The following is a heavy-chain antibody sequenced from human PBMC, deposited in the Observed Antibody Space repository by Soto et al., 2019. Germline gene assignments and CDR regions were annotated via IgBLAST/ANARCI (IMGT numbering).Heavy chain of an antibody. D-gene: IGHD4-17*01. V-gene: IGHV1-69*12. Sequence: QVQLVQSGAEVRRPGSSVKVSCKASGVTFNNYAIRWVRQAPGQGLEWMGGIIPMFGTATYAQKWQGRVTMTADGSRSWAYMELTSLRSEDSAVYYCAWTVSTPYYVDSWGQGTLVTVSS. J-gene: IGHJ4*02. CDR3: AWTVSTPYYVDS. CDR2: IIPMFGTA. CDR1: GVTFNNYA.